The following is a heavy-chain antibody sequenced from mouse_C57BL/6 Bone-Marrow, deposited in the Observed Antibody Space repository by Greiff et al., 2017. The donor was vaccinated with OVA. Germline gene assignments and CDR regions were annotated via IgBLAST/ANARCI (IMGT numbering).Heavy chain of an antibody. Sequence: QVQLQQSGAELVRPGASVTLSCKASGYTFTDYEMHWVKQTPVHGLEWIGAIDPETGGTAYNQKFKGKAILTADKSSSTAYMELRSLTSEDSAVYYCTRGRFAPFAYWGQGTLVTVSA. J-gene: IGHJ3*01. CDR1: GYTFTDYE. CDR3: TRGRFAPFAY. V-gene: IGHV1-15*01. CDR2: IDPETGGT.